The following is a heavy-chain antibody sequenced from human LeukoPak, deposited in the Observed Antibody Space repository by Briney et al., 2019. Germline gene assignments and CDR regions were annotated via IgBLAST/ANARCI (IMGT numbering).Heavy chain of an antibody. V-gene: IGHV1-46*01. D-gene: IGHD3-3*01. J-gene: IGHJ6*03. Sequence: GASVKVSCKASGYTFTSYYMHWVRQAPGQGLEWMGIINPSGGRTSYAQKFQGRVTMTRDMSTSTDYMELSSLRSEDTAVYYCARLRYHDFWSGYWKYYYYMDVWGKGTTVTVSS. CDR1: GYTFTSYY. CDR2: INPSGGRT. CDR3: ARLRYHDFWSGYWKYYYYMDV.